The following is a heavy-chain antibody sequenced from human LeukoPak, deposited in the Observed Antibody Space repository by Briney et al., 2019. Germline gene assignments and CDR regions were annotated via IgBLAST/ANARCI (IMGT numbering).Heavy chain of an antibody. D-gene: IGHD2-2*02. CDR2: IYSSGST. CDR3: AREGYCRSTSCHTLSDY. CDR1: GGSFSGYY. Sequence: PSETLSLTCAVYGGSFSGYYWSWIRQPAGKGLEWIGRIYSSGSTNYNPSLKSRVTMSIDTSKNQFSLKLRSVTAADTAVYYCAREGYCRSTSCHTLSDYWGQGTLVTVSS. V-gene: IGHV4-59*10. J-gene: IGHJ4*02.